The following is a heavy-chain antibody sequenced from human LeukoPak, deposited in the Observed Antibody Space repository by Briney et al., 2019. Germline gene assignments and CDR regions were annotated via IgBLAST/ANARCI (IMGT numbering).Heavy chain of an antibody. CDR1: GFTFSNYG. CDR3: TTDGYVEVTGMPFDY. CDR2: ISGSGGST. J-gene: IGHJ4*02. Sequence: GGSLRLSCPASGFTFSNYGMSWVRQAPGKGLEWVSTISGSGGSTYYADSVKGRFTISRDNSKNTLYLQMNSLKTEDTGVYYCTTDGYVEVTGMPFDYWGQGTLVSVSS. D-gene: IGHD2-21*02. V-gene: IGHV3-23*01.